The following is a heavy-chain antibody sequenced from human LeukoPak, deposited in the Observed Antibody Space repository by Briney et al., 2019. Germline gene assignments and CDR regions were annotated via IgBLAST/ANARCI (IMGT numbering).Heavy chain of an antibody. CDR1: GFTFSSYW. CDR3: AREGYDILTPHDY. J-gene: IGHJ4*02. Sequence: PGGSPRLSCAASGFTFSSYWMSWVRQAPGKGLEWVANIKQDGSEKYYVDSVKGRFTIARDNAKNSLYLQMNSLRAEDTAVYYCAREGYDILTPHDYWGQGTLVTVSS. CDR2: IKQDGSEK. V-gene: IGHV3-7*01. D-gene: IGHD3-9*01.